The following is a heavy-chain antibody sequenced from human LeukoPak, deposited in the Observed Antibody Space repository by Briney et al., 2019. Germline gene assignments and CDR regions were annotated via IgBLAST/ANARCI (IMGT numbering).Heavy chain of an antibody. CDR2: IYYSGST. D-gene: IGHD6-19*01. J-gene: IGHJ5*02. CDR1: GGSISSYY. Sequence: ETSETLSLTCTVSGGSISSYYWSWIRQPPGKGLEWTGYIYYSGSTNYNPSLKSRVTISVDTSKNQFSLKLSSVTAADTAVYYCARFRDIAVAGSWFDPWGQGTLVTVSS. CDR3: ARFRDIAVAGSWFDP. V-gene: IGHV4-59*01.